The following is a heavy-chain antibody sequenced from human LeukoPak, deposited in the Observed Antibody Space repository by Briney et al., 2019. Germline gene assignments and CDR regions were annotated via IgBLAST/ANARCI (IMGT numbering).Heavy chain of an antibody. CDR3: ARAGGYDSSGYIDY. D-gene: IGHD3-22*01. CDR1: GGSISSSSYY. V-gene: IGHV4-39*07. J-gene: IGHJ4*02. Sequence: SETLSLTCTVSGGSISSSSYYWGWIRQPPGKGLEWIGSIYYSGSTNYNPSLKSRVTISVDTSKNQFSLKLSSVTAADTAVYYCARAGGYDSSGYIDYWGQGTLVTVSS. CDR2: IYYSGST.